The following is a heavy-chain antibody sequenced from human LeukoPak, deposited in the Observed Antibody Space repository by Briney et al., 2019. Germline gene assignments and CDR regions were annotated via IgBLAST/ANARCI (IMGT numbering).Heavy chain of an antibody. CDR1: GFTFSSYW. CDR3: ARDPDSSSWYQVNGMDV. J-gene: IGHJ6*02. CDR2: IKQDGSEK. D-gene: IGHD6-13*01. Sequence: GGSLRLSCAASGFTFSSYWTSWVRQAPGKGLEWVANIKQDGSEKYYVDSVKGRFTISRDNAKNSLYLQMNSLRAEDTAVYCCARDPDSSSWYQVNGMDVWGQGTTVTVSS. V-gene: IGHV3-7*01.